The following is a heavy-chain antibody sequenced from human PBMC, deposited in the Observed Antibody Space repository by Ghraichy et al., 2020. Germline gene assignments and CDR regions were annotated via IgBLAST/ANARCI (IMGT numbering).Heavy chain of an antibody. CDR2: TYYRSKWYN. CDR3: AREPLGVAVAGHIDY. V-gene: IGHV6-1*01. Sequence: SQTLSLTCAISGNSVSSNSAAWNWIRQPPSRGLEWLGRTYYRSKWYNDYAVSVKSRITINPDTSKNQFSLQLNSVTPEDTAVYYCAREPLGVAVAGHIDYWGQGTLVTVSS. CDR1: GNSVSSNSAA. D-gene: IGHD6-19*01. J-gene: IGHJ4*02.